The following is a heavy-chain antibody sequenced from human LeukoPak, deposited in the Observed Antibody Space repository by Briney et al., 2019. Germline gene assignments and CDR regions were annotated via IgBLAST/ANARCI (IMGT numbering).Heavy chain of an antibody. Sequence: GGSLRLSCAASGFTFSSYAMSWVRQAPGKGLEWVATMNQDGSEQYYMDSVKGRFIISRDNAKKSLHLQMNSLRAEDTAFYYCVKPYYFSSGSLNWGRGTLVTVSS. V-gene: IGHV3-7*01. J-gene: IGHJ4*02. CDR3: VKPYYFSSGSLN. CDR1: GFTFSSYA. D-gene: IGHD3-10*01. CDR2: MNQDGSEQ.